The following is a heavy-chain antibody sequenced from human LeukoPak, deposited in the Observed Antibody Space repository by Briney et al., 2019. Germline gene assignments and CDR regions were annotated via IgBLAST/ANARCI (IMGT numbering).Heavy chain of an antibody. Sequence: SETLSLTCAVYGGSFSGYYWSWIRQPPGKGLEWIGEINHSGSTNYIPSLKSRVTISVDTSKNQFSLKLSSVTAADTAVYYCARGRTKSRPNAFDIWGQGTMVTVSS. V-gene: IGHV4-34*01. CDR3: ARGRTKSRPNAFDI. CDR1: GGSFSGYY. J-gene: IGHJ3*02. D-gene: IGHD1-7*01. CDR2: INHSGST.